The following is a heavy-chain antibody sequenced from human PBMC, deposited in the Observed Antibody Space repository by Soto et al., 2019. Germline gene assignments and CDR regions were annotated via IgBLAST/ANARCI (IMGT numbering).Heavy chain of an antibody. J-gene: IGHJ6*02. CDR1: GFPFSSYW. Sequence: EVQLVDSGGDLVQPGESLRLSCVASGFPFSSYWMSWVRQAPGKGLEWVANIKPDGSEKYYVDSVKGRFTISRDNAKNSLYLQMNSLRAEDTAVYYCARDQGRSSGWPPGMRGNYYYYGMDVWGQGTTVTVSS. CDR3: ARDQGRSSGWPPGMRGNYYYYGMDV. CDR2: IKPDGSEK. D-gene: IGHD6-19*01. V-gene: IGHV3-7*03.